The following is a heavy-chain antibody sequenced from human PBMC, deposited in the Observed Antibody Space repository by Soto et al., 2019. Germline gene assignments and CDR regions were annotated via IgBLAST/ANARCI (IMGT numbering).Heavy chain of an antibody. Sequence: ASVKVSCKTSGYTFSNYGINGVRQAPGQGLEWMGWISGYNGNTNYAQTVQGRVTMTTDTSTGTVYMELRSLKSDDTAIYYCSRFIMVGGWFDPNYYHGMDVWGQGTTVTVSS. V-gene: IGHV1-18*01. CDR1: GYTFSNYG. CDR2: ISGYNGNT. CDR3: SRFIMVGGWFDPNYYHGMDV. D-gene: IGHD6-19*01. J-gene: IGHJ6*02.